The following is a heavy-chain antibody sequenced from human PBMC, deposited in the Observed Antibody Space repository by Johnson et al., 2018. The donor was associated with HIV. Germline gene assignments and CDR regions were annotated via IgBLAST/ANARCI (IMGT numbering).Heavy chain of an antibody. J-gene: IGHJ3*02. D-gene: IGHD6-13*01. CDR3: ALSTSWSIAFDI. CDR2: IYPGGST. V-gene: IGHV3-53*01. CDR1: AFTVSSNY. Sequence: VQLVESGGGFIQPGGSLRLSCAASAFTVSSNYMSWVRQAPGKGLECVSIIYPGGSTYYTDAVKGRFTISRDNSDNTLFLQMNSLRADDTAMYYCALSTSWSIAFDIWGQGTMVTVSS.